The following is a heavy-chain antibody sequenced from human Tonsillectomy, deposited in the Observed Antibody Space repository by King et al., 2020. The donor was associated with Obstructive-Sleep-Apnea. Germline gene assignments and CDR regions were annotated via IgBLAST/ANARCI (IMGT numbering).Heavy chain of an antibody. CDR1: GFSLSTSGVA. J-gene: IGHJ6*02. CDR3: APRYCSGGTCYFAMDV. Sequence: TLKESGPTLVKPTQTLTLTCTISGFSLSTSGVAVGWIRQPPGKALEWLALIYWDDDKRYSPSLKSRLTIIKDTSKNQVVLTMTNMDPVDTATYYCAPRYCSGGTCYFAMDVWGRGTRVTVSS. CDR2: IYWDDDK. D-gene: IGHD2-15*01. V-gene: IGHV2-5*02.